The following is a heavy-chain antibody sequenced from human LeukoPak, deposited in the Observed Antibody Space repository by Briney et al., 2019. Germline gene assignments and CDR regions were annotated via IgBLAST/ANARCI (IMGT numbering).Heavy chain of an antibody. Sequence: GGSLRLSCAASGFTFSSYAMHWVRQAPGKGLEWVAVISYDGSNKYYADSVKGRFTISRGTAKNSLYLQMNSLGAEDTAVYYCARGTTVTPLAFDYWGQGALVTVSS. CDR3: ARGTTVTPLAFDY. V-gene: IGHV3-30*04. CDR1: GFTFSSYA. J-gene: IGHJ4*02. CDR2: ISYDGSNK. D-gene: IGHD4-17*01.